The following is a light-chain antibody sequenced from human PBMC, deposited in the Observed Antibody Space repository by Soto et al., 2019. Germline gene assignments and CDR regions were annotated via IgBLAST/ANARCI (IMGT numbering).Light chain of an antibody. V-gene: IGKV1-5*03. CDR1: QCVSSW. CDR2: MAS. Sequence: IQITQPPPTQCAFVADRVTITCRSSQCVSSWLAGYQQKPGKAAKLLVYMASSLESGVPSSFSCHGSGTEFILPINSLETDDFATYYCQLHNSYSDTFGQEPRWTS. J-gene: IGKJ2*01. CDR3: QLHNSYSDT.